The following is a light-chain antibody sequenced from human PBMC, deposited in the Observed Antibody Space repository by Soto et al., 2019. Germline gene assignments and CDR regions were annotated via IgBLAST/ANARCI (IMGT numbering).Light chain of an antibody. CDR1: QSISSW. V-gene: IGKV1-5*01. CDR2: DAS. J-gene: IGKJ1*01. CDR3: QQYHSIPTT. Sequence: DIQMTQSPSTLSVSVGDRVTITCRASQSISSWLAWYQQKPGKAPKVLIYDASSLESGVPSRFSGSGSGTEFTLTISSLQPDDFATYYCQQYHSIPTTFGQGTKVEIK.